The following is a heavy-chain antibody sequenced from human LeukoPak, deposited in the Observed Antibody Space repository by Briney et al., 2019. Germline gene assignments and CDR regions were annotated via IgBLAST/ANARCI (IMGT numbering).Heavy chain of an antibody. V-gene: IGHV7-4-1*02. CDR2: IDTKTGNP. D-gene: IGHD3-3*01. Sequence: GASVKDSCKASGYTFTTYAMNWVRQAPGQGLEWMGWIDTKTGNPTYAQALTGRFVFSLDTSVSTAFLQINSLKAEDTAVYYCARGIGAFDIWGQGTMVTVSS. J-gene: IGHJ3*02. CDR1: GYTFTTYA. CDR3: ARGIGAFDI.